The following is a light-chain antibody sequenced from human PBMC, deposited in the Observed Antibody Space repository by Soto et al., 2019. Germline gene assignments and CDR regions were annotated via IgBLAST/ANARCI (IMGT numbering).Light chain of an antibody. CDR2: AAS. CDR3: QQSYSTPPT. V-gene: IGKV1-39*01. CDR1: QSITSW. Sequence: DIQMTQSPSTLSAFVGDRVTITCRASQSITSWLAWYQQKPGKAPKLLISAASSLQSGVPSRFSGSGSGTDFTLTISSLQPEDFAIYYCQQSYSTPPTFGQGTKVDIK. J-gene: IGKJ1*01.